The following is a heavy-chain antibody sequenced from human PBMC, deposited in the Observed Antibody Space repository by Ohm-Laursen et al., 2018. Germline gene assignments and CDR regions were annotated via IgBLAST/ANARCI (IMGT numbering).Heavy chain of an antibody. CDR3: AKDSSYYYDSSGYGGGMDV. CDR2: ISGSGGST. J-gene: IGHJ6*02. D-gene: IGHD3-22*01. V-gene: IGHV3-23*01. Sequence: GSLRLSCAASGFTFSSYAMSWVRQAPGKGLEWVSAISGSGGSTYYADSLKGRFTISRDNSKNTLYLQMNSLRAEDTAVYYCAKDSSYYYDSSGYGGGMDVWGQGTTVTVSS. CDR1: GFTFSSYA.